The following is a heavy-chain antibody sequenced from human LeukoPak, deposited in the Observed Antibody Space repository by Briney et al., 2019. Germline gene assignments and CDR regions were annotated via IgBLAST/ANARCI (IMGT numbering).Heavy chain of an antibody. CDR3: ASYDYVWGSPFDY. Sequence: GGSLRLSCAASGFTVSSNYMSLVRQAPGKGLEWVSVIYSGGSTYYADSVKGRFTISRDNSKNTLYLQMNSLRAEDTAVYYCASYDYVWGSPFDYWGQGTLVTVSS. CDR2: IYSGGST. D-gene: IGHD3-16*01. V-gene: IGHV3-53*01. CDR1: GFTVSSNY. J-gene: IGHJ4*02.